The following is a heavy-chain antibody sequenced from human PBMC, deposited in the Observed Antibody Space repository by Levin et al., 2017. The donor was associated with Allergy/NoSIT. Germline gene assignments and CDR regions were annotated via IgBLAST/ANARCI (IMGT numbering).Heavy chain of an antibody. V-gene: IGHV4-59*01. CDR2: TYYSGST. Sequence: SETLSLTCTVSGGSISSYYWSWIRQPPGKGLEWIGYTYYSGSTNYNPSLKSRVTISVDTSKNQFSLKLSSVTAADTAVYYCARGAGIAVAGPFDYWGQGTLVTVSS. CDR3: ARGAGIAVAGPFDY. J-gene: IGHJ4*02. D-gene: IGHD6-19*01. CDR1: GGSISSYY.